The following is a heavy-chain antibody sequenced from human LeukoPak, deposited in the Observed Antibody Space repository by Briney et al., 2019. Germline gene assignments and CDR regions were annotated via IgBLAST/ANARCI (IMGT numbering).Heavy chain of an antibody. J-gene: IGHJ4*02. D-gene: IGHD3-22*01. V-gene: IGHV1-46*01. CDR3: ARGEYYYDSSGYPLYYFDY. Sequence: ASVKVSCKASGYTFTSYYMHWVRQAPGQGLEWMGIINPSGGSTSYAQKFQGRVTMTRDTSTSTVYMELSSPRSEDTAVYYCARGEYYYDSSGYPLYYFDYWGQGTLVTVSS. CDR1: GYTFTSYY. CDR2: INPSGGST.